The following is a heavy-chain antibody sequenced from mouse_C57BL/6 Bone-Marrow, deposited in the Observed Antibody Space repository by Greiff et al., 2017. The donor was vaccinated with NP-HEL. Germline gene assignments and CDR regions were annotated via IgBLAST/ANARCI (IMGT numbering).Heavy chain of an antibody. D-gene: IGHD2-3*01. Sequence: EVQLQQSGPELVKPGASVKISCKASGYTFTDYYMNWVKQSHGKSLEWIGDINPNNGGTSYNQKFKGKATLTVDKSSSTAYMELRSLTSEDSAVYYCARLRGWLFYWGQGTTLTVSS. CDR1: GYTFTDYY. V-gene: IGHV1-26*01. CDR3: ARLRGWLFY. J-gene: IGHJ2*01. CDR2: INPNNGGT.